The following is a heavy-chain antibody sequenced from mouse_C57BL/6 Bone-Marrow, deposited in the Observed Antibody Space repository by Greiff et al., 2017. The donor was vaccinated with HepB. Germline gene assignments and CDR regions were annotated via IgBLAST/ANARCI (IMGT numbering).Heavy chain of an antibody. D-gene: IGHD1-1*01. CDR2: IRLKSDNYAT. V-gene: IGHV6-3*01. Sequence: EVQRVESGGGLVQPGGSMKLSCVASGFTFSNYWMNWVRQSPEKGLEWVAQIRLKSDNYATHYAESVKGRFTISRDDSKSSVYLQMNNLRAEDTGIYYCTGVITTVVADYWGQGTTLTVSS. J-gene: IGHJ2*01. CDR3: TGVITTVVADY. CDR1: GFTFSNYW.